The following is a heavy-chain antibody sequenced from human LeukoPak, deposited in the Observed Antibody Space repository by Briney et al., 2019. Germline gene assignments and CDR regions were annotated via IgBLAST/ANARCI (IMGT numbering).Heavy chain of an antibody. CDR3: ARELWFGDPYYFDY. V-gene: IGHV3-7*04. Sequence: PGGSLRLSCAASGFTFSNAWMSWVRQAPGKGLEWVANIKQDGSEKYYVDSVEGRFTISRDNAKNSLYLQMNSLRAEDTAVYYCARELWFGDPYYFDYWGQGTLVTVSS. CDR2: IKQDGSEK. J-gene: IGHJ4*02. D-gene: IGHD3-10*01. CDR1: GFTFSNAW.